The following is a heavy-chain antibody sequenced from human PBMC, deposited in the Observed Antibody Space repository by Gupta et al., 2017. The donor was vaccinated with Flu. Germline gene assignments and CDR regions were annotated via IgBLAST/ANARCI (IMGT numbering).Heavy chain of an antibody. CDR3: AKAVMAADDAFAF. CDR1: GFTFDDYA. V-gene: IGHV3-9*01. D-gene: IGHD2-8*01. CDR2: VSWNSGII. Sequence: EVQLVASGGGLVQPGRSLRLSCAASGFTFDDYAMHWIRQAPGTGLEWVSSVSWNSGIIVYADSVKGRFTISRDNAKNAVYLQMSRLRPDDTAFYYCAKAVMAADDAFAFWGLGTMVTVSS. J-gene: IGHJ3*01.